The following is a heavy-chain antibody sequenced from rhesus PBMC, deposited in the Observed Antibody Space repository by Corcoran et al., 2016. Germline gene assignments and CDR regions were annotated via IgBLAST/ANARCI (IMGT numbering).Heavy chain of an antibody. V-gene: IGHV4-122*02. CDR3: ARDSSGSYNGNFDY. CDR2: ISYSGST. D-gene: IGHD1-44*02. Sequence: QLQLQESGPGLVKPSETLSLTCAVSGYSISSGYGWSWIHQPPGKGLEWIGYISYSGSTSYNPSLKSRVTLSVDTSKNQLSLKLSSVTTADTAVYYCARDSSGSYNGNFDYWGQGVLVTVSS. CDR1: GYSISSGYG. J-gene: IGHJ4*01.